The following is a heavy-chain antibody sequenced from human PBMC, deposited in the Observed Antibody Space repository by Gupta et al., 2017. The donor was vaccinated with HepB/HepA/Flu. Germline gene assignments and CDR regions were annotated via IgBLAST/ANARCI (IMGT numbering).Heavy chain of an antibody. D-gene: IGHD3-16*01. CDR2: IDYPGST. V-gene: IGHV4-39*02. CDR1: GGSISSSSNY. CDR3: ARALGGWNWFFDL. Sequence: QLQLQESVPGLVKPSETLSLTCNVSGGSISSSSNYWAWIPQPPGKELEYIGSIDYPGSTFSDPTLKRRVTISVDTSKNHFSLNLTFVTAADTAVYFCARALGGWNWFFDLWGRGTLVTVSS. J-gene: IGHJ2*01.